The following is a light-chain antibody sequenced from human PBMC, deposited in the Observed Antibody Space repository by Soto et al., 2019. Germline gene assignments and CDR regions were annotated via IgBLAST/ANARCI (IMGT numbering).Light chain of an antibody. J-gene: IGKJ2*01. V-gene: IGKV1-39*01. CDR1: HSISSF. Sequence: DFQLTQFPSSLSASVGDRVTITCRASHSISSFLNWYQQKPGKAPRLLIYGASSLQRGVPSRFSGSGSGTEFTLTISSLQPEDFATYYCQQLSNSLMSTFGQGTHLEIK. CDR2: GAS. CDR3: QQLSNSLMST.